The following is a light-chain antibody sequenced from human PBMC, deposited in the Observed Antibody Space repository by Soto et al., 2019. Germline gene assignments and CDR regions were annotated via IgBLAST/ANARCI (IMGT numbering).Light chain of an antibody. J-gene: IGKJ1*01. CDR3: QQYNSWPT. Sequence: IVLTQSPGTLSLSPWERATLSCRASQAISSNLAWYQQKPGQAPRLLIYGASTRATGIPARFSGSGSGTEFTLTISSLFSEDFAVYYCQQYNSWPTFGQGTKVDIK. CDR1: QAISSN. V-gene: IGKV3-15*01. CDR2: GAS.